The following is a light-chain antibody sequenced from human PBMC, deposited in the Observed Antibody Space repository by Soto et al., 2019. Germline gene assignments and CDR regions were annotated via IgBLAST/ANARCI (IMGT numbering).Light chain of an antibody. V-gene: IGKV1-33*01. CDR2: GGS. CDR3: QLYDVLPPT. Sequence: DIQMTQSPSSLSASVGDRVTITCQASQAIRNYLNWYQQRPGKAPKLLIYGGSNLQTGVPSRFSARGSATDFTLTISSLQPEDSATYYCQLYDVLPPTFRGGTKVEIK. CDR1: QAIRNY. J-gene: IGKJ4*01.